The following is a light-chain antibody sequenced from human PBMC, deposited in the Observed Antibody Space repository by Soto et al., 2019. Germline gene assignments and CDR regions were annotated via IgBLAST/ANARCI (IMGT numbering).Light chain of an antibody. CDR1: QSVSSY. V-gene: IGKV3-20*01. CDR2: DAS. J-gene: IGKJ1*01. CDR3: QQYGSSPRT. Sequence: EIVLTQSPATLSLSPGERATLSCRASQSVSSYLAWYQQKPGQAPRLLIYDASSRATGIPDRFSGSGSVTDFTLTISRLEPEDFAVYFCQQYGSSPRTFGQGTKVDIK.